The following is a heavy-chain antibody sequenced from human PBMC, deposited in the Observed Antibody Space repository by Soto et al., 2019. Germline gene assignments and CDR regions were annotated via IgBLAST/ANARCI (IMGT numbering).Heavy chain of an antibody. J-gene: IGHJ3*02. V-gene: IGHV5-51*01. CDR1: GYRFTNYW. D-gene: IGHD6-19*01. Sequence: GESLKISCKGSGYRFTNYWIGWVRQMPGKGLEWMGIIYPGDSDTRYSPSFQGQVTISADKSINTAYLQWSSLKASDTAVYYCARTIASGWRDAFDIWGQGTMVTVSS. CDR2: IYPGDSDT. CDR3: ARTIASGWRDAFDI.